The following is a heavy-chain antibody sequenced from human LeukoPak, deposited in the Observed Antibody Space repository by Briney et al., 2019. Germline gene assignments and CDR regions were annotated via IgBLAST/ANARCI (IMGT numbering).Heavy chain of an antibody. CDR1: GGSIRSSYYY. J-gene: IGHJ3*02. V-gene: IGHV4-39*01. CDR3: ARIYGDYSYAFDI. D-gene: IGHD4-17*01. CDR2: IYYSGST. Sequence: SETLSLTCTVSGGSIRSSYYYWGWIRQPPGKGLEWIGSIYYSGSTYYNPSLKSRVTISVDTSKIQFSLKLSSVTAADTAVYYCARIYGDYSYAFDIWGQGTMVTVSS.